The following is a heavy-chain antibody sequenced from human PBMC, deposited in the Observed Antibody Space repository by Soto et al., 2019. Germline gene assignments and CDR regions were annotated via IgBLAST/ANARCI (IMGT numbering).Heavy chain of an antibody. J-gene: IGHJ6*02. CDR1: GGSFSGYY. V-gene: IGHV4-34*01. D-gene: IGHD3-10*01. Sequence: QVQLQQWGAGLLKPSETLSLTCAVYGGSFSGYYWSWIRQPPGKGLEWIGEINHSGSSNYNPSRKSRVTISVDTSKNQFSLKLSSVTAADTAVYYCARVPPGGPPDVWGQGTTVTVSS. CDR2: INHSGSS. CDR3: ARVPPGGPPDV.